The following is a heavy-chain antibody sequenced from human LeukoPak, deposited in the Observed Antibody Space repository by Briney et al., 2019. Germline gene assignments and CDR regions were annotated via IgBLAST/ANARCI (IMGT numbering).Heavy chain of an antibody. J-gene: IGHJ6*03. Sequence: SETLSLTCAVSGVSFSGYYWSWIRQPPGKGLEWIGEVNHSGSTKYYPSLKSRVTISVDTSENQFSLKLSSVTAADTAMYYCARHDASGSSYNYYMDVWGKGTTVTVSS. CDR3: ARHDASGSSYNYYMDV. V-gene: IGHV4-34*01. D-gene: IGHD2-2*01. CDR1: GVSFSGYY. CDR2: VNHSGST.